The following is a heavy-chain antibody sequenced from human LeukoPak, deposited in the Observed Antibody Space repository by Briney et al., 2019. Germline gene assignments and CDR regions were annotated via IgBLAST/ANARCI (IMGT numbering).Heavy chain of an antibody. CDR1: GGSIRSDY. CDR2: ISYNGIT. J-gene: IGHJ5*02. D-gene: IGHD5-12*01. CDR3: ARDRVDRFGPRFHP. V-gene: IGHV4-59*01. Sequence: SETLSLTCSVSGGSIRSDYWSWIRQPPGKGLEWIGYISYNGITNYNPSLKSRLTMSVDTSKSQFSLKLSSLTAADTAVYYCARDRVDRFGPRFHPWGPGTLVTVSS.